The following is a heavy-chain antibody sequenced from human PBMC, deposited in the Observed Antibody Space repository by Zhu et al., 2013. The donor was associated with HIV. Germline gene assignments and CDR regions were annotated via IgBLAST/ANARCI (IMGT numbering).Heavy chain of an antibody. CDR3: AREESPYYDILTGYSSVAY. V-gene: IGHV3-48*03. D-gene: IGHD3-9*01. Sequence: EVQLVESGGGLVQPGGFLRLSCAASGFTFSNYEMNWVRQVPGKGLEWLSYINVNSRTVYYADSVKGRFTNSRDNAKNSLYLQMNSLRADDTAVYYCAREESPYYDILTGYSSVAYWGQGTLVTVSS. J-gene: IGHJ4*02. CDR2: INVNSRTV. CDR1: GFTFSNYE.